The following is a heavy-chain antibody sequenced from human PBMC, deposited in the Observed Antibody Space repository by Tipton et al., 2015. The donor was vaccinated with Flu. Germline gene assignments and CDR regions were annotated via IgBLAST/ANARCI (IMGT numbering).Heavy chain of an antibody. D-gene: IGHD1-26*01. Sequence: GSLRLSCAASGFTLSNYWIHWVRQAPGKGLVWVSCINTDGSSTSYADSVKGRFTISRDNAKNTLYLQMNSLRAEDTGLYYCGRGLVGATGWGDYWGQGALVTVSS. CDR3: GRGLVGATGWGDY. V-gene: IGHV3-74*01. CDR2: INTDGSST. J-gene: IGHJ4*02. CDR1: GFTLSNYW.